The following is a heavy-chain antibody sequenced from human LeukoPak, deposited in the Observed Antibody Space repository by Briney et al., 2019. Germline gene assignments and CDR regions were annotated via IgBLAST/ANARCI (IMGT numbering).Heavy chain of an antibody. Sequence: SETLSLTCTVSGYSISSSSYYWGWIRQPPGKGLEWIGSIYYSGSTYYNPSLKSRVTISVDTSKNQFSLKLSSVTAADTAVYYCARQGPYYYDSSGYYARGGLDYWGQGTLVTVSS. J-gene: IGHJ4*02. D-gene: IGHD3-22*01. V-gene: IGHV4-39*01. CDR1: GYSISSSSYY. CDR3: ARQGPYYYDSSGYYARGGLDY. CDR2: IYYSGST.